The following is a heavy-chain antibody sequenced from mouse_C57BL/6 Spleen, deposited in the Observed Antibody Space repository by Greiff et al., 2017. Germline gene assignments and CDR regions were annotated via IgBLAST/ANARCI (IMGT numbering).Heavy chain of an antibody. J-gene: IGHJ3*01. V-gene: IGHV14-4*01. Sequence: VQLQQSGAELVRPGASVKLSCTASGFNIKDDYMHWVKQRPEQGLEWIGWIDPENGDTEYASKFQGKATITADTSSNTAYLQLSSLTSEDTAVYYCTRGQLPGAYWGQGTLVTVSA. CDR1: GFNIKDDY. CDR2: IDPENGDT. CDR3: TRGQLPGAY. D-gene: IGHD3-3*01.